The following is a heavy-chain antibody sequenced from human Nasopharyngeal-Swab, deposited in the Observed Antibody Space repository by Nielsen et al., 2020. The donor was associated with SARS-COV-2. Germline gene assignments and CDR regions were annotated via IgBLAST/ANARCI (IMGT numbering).Heavy chain of an antibody. V-gene: IGHV3-21*01. CDR1: GFTFSSYS. D-gene: IGHD3-22*01. CDR3: ARVSEVGYILRFDY. J-gene: IGHJ4*02. Sequence: GESLKISCAASGFTFSSYSMNWVRQAPGKGLEWVSSISSSSSYIYYADSVKRRFTISRDNAKNSLYLQMNSLRAEDTAVYYCARVSEVGYILRFDYWGQGTLVTVSS. CDR2: ISSSSSYI.